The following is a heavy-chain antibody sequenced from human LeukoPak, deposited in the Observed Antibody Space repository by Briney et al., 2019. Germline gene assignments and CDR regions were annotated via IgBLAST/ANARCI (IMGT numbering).Heavy chain of an antibody. J-gene: IGHJ4*02. D-gene: IGHD5-12*01. CDR1: GGSFSGYY. V-gene: IGHV4-34*01. Sequence: PSETLSLTCAVYGGSFSGYYWSRIRQPPGKGLEWIGEINHSGSTNYNPSLKSRVTISVDTSKNQFSLKLSSVTAADTAVYYCAGGWLRRRGAYWGQGTLVTVSS. CDR2: INHSGST. CDR3: AGGWLRRRGAY.